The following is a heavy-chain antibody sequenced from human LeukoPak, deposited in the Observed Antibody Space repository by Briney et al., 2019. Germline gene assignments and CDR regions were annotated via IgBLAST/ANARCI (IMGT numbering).Heavy chain of an antibody. CDR1: GFTFSSCS. CDR3: ARDTGRSGSSSWNPYEFDY. D-gene: IGHD6-13*01. Sequence: PGGSLRLSCAASGFTFSSCSMNWVRQAPGKGLEWVSSISTTSSYIYYADSVKGRFTISRDNAKNSLYLQMNSLRAEDTAVYYCARDTGRSGSSSWNPYEFDYWGQGTLVTVSS. J-gene: IGHJ4*02. CDR2: ISTTSSYI. V-gene: IGHV3-21*04.